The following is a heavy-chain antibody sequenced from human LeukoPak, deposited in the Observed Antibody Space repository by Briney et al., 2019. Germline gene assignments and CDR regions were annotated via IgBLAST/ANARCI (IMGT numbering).Heavy chain of an antibody. CDR2: IAYDGSNA. CDR3: AKVDIEVVVAATSMDV. Sequence: ERSLSLSCAASGFTFSSYGMHWVRQAPGKGLEWVAVIAYDGSNAYYADSVNVRFFISRDNSKNTLYLQMNSLRAEDTAVYFCAKVDIEVVVAATSMDVWGQGTALTLSS. V-gene: IGHV3-30*18. D-gene: IGHD2-15*01. J-gene: IGHJ6*02. CDR1: GFTFSSYG.